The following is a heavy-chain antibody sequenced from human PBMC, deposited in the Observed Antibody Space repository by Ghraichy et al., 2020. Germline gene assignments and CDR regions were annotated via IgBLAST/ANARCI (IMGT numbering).Heavy chain of an antibody. D-gene: IGHD3-22*01. V-gene: IGHV4-28*01. J-gene: IGHJ3*02. CDR1: GYSISSSNW. CDR3: ARTTNYYDSSGRIHGAFDI. CDR2: IYYSGST. Sequence: SETLSLTCAVSGYSISSSNWWGWIRQPPGKGLEWIGYIYYSGSTYYNPSLKSRVTMSVDTSKNQFSLKLSSVTAVDTAVYYCARTTNYYDSSGRIHGAFDIWGQGTMVTVSS.